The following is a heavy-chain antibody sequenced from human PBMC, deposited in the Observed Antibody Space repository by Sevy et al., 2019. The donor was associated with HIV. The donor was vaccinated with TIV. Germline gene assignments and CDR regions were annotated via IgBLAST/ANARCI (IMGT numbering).Heavy chain of an antibody. D-gene: IGHD5-12*01. CDR1: GGSISSGDYY. CDR3: ARGWFVATTENGMDV. CDR2: IYYSGST. Sequence: SETLSLTCTVSGGSISSGDYYWSWIRQPPGKGLEWIGYIYYSGSTYYNPSLNSRVTISVDTSKTQFSLKLISVTAAETAVDYCARGWFVATTENGMDVWGQGTTVTVSS. V-gene: IGHV4-30-4*01. J-gene: IGHJ6*02.